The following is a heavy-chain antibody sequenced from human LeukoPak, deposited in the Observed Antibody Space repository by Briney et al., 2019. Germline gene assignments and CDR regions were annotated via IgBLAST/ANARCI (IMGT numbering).Heavy chain of an antibody. CDR2: ISGSGGST. V-gene: IGHV3-23*01. Sequence: GGSLRLSCAASGFTFSSYATSWVRQAPGKGLEWVSAISGSGGSTYYADSVKGRFTISRDNSKNTLYLQMNSLRAEDTAVYYCAKDGEVRDYYDSSGYPYYFDYWGQGTLVTVSS. CDR1: GFTFSSYA. CDR3: AKDGEVRDYYDSSGYPYYFDY. D-gene: IGHD3-22*01. J-gene: IGHJ4*02.